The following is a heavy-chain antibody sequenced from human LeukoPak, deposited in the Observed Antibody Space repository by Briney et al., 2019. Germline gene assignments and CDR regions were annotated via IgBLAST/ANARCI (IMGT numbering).Heavy chain of an antibody. D-gene: IGHD3-10*01. CDR1: GGSISSYY. Sequence: PSETLSLTCNVSGGSISSYYWSWIRQPPGKGLAWIGYIYYSGSANYNPSLKSRVTISVDTSKNQFSLKLRYVTAADTAVYYCARSYGSGSPCDLWGCGTLVSVSS. CDR2: IYYSGSA. CDR3: ARSYGSGSPCDL. V-gene: IGHV4-59*01. J-gene: IGHJ2*01.